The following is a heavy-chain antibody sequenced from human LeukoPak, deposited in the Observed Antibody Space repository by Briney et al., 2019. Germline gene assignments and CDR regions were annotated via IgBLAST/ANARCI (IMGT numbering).Heavy chain of an antibody. CDR1: GGSISGSSYY. V-gene: IGHV4-39*07. J-gene: IGHJ5*02. CDR3: AKIVGAPNWFDP. CDR2: IYYSGST. Sequence: SETLSLTCTVSGGSISGSSYYWGWIRQPPGKGLEWIGSIYYSGSTYYNPSLKSRVTISVDTSKNQFSLNLSSVTAADTAVYYCAKIVGAPNWFDPWGQGTLVSVSS. D-gene: IGHD1-26*01.